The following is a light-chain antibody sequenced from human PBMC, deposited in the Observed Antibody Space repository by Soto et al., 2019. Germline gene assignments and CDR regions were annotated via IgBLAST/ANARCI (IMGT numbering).Light chain of an antibody. Sequence: EIVLTQSPGTLSLSPGQRATLSCRASQTVTNNFLAWHQQKPGQTPRLLIYGASSRATGTPDRFSGSGSGTDSTLTISRLEPEDFAVYYCQQHGGSPITFGQGTRLEIK. J-gene: IGKJ5*01. CDR1: QTVTNNF. CDR3: QQHGGSPIT. CDR2: GAS. V-gene: IGKV3-20*01.